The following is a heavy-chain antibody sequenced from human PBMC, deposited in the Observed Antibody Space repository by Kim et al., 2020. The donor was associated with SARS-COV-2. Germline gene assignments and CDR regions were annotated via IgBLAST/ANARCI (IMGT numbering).Heavy chain of an antibody. Sequence: YAVAVKSRIPINPDTSKNQFSLQLNSVTPEDTAVYYCARELRFGALGLDYWGQGTLVTVSS. D-gene: IGHD3-10*01. V-gene: IGHV6-1*01. J-gene: IGHJ4*02. CDR3: ARELRFGALGLDY.